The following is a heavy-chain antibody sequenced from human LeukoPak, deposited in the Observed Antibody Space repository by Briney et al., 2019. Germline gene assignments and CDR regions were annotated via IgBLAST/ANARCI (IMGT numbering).Heavy chain of an antibody. V-gene: IGHV1-69*05. D-gene: IGHD2-2*01. CDR1: GGTFSSYA. CDR2: ITPIFGTA. CDR3: ARGGLQLPLDY. Sequence: ASVKVSCKASGGTFSSYAISWVRQAPGQGLEWMGGITPIFGTADYAQKFQGRVTITTDESTSTAYMELSSLRSEDTAVYYCARGGLQLPLDYWGQGTLVTVSS. J-gene: IGHJ4*02.